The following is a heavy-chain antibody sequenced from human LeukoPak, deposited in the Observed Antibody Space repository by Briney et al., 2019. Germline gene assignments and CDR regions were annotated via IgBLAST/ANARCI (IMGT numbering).Heavy chain of an antibody. D-gene: IGHD4-4*01. Sequence: SETLSLTCTVSGGSISSYYWSWIRQPPGKGLEWIGYIYYSGSTNYNPSLKSRVTISVDTSKNQFSLKLSSVTAADTAVYYCARTNDNSKYDSVNWGQGTLVTVSS. CDR1: GGSISSYY. CDR2: IYYSGST. V-gene: IGHV4-59*01. CDR3: ARTNDNSKYDSVN. J-gene: IGHJ4*02.